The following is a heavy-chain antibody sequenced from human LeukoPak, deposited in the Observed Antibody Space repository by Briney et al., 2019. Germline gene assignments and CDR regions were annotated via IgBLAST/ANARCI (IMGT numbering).Heavy chain of an antibody. D-gene: IGHD4-11*01. CDR3: ARGYSNYGGAFDI. V-gene: IGHV1-2*02. Sequence: ASVKVSCKASGYTFTGYYMHWVRQAPGQGLEWMGWINPNSGGTNYAQKFQGRVTMTRDTSISTAYMELSRLRSDDTAVYYCARGYSNYGGAFDIWGQGTMVTVSS. CDR2: INPNSGGT. CDR1: GYTFTGYY. J-gene: IGHJ3*02.